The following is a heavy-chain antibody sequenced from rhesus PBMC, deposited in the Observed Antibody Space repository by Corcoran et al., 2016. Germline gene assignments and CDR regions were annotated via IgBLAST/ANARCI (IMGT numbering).Heavy chain of an antibody. CDR3: ARDHYGSSLGY. J-gene: IGHJ4*01. Sequence: EVQLVQSGAEVKKPGASVKISLKASGYTFTAPYRNWVRPAPGKGLEWMGRVDPEDGEADYAQKFQDRVTITADMSTDTAYMELSSLRSEDTAVYYCARDHYGSSLGYWGQGVLVTVSS. V-gene: IGHV1-111*02. CDR2: VDPEDGEA. CDR1: GYTFTAPY. D-gene: IGHD4-29*01.